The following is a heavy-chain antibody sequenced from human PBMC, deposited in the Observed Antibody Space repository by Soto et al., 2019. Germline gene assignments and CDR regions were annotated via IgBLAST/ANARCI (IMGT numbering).Heavy chain of an antibody. V-gene: IGHV4-59*01. J-gene: IGHJ4*02. CDR2: IYYSGST. CDR3: ARTPLDDYFDY. CDR1: GGSISSYY. Sequence: KPSETLSLTCTVSGGSISSYYWSWIRQPPGKGLEWIGYIYYSGSTNYNPSLKSRVTISVDTSKNQFSLKLSSVTAADTAAYYCARTPLDDYFDYWGQGTLVTVSS.